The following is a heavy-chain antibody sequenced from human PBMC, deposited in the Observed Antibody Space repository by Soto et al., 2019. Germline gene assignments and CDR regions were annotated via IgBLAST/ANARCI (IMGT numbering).Heavy chain of an antibody. D-gene: IGHD5-12*01. CDR3: ARTRNYIVATPPDY. CDR2: ISDDETTK. Sequence: QVQLVESGGGVVQPGKSLRLSCAASGFTFSNYALHWVRQAPGKGLEWVAVISDDETTKYYVDSVKGRFTISRDNSKNTLYLQMNSLMFEDTAVYYCARTRNYIVATPPDYWGQGTLVTVSS. CDR1: GFTFSNYA. J-gene: IGHJ4*02. V-gene: IGHV3-30-3*01.